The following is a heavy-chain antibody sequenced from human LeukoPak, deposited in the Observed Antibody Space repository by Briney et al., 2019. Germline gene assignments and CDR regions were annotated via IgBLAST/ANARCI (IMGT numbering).Heavy chain of an antibody. J-gene: IGHJ4*02. CDR1: GGSFGGYD. CDR2: FSHSESI. CDR3: ARGIRQYVAAPNF. Sequence: PSETLSLTCAVYGGSFGGYDWIWTRHAPGKGLEWIGEFSHSESINYNPSLKSRVTISVDTSKSQFSLRLTSVTVADTGVYYCARGIRQYVAAPNFWGQGTLVTVSS. D-gene: IGHD2-8*01. V-gene: IGHV4-34*01.